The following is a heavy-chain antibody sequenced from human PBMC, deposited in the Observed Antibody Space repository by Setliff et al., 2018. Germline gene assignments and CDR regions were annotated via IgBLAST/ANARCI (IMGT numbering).Heavy chain of an antibody. V-gene: IGHV4-38-2*02. D-gene: IGHD6-19*01. J-gene: IGHJ4*02. CDR2: IYNDGST. CDR1: GYSITTGHY. Sequence: SETLSLTCSVSGYSITTGHYWGWIRQFPGRGLEWIGSIYNDGSTHYNPSLRSRITLSVDTSKNQFSLRLSSVTAADTAIYYCARHRYVSGWPEDFWGQGTLVTAPQ. CDR3: ARHRYVSGWPEDF.